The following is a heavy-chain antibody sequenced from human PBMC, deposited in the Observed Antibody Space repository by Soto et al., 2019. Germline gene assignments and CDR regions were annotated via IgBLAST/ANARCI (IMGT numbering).Heavy chain of an antibody. V-gene: IGHV3-30*18. CDR1: GFTFSSYG. D-gene: IGHD6-13*01. CDR3: AKDLLTGTGGVSWVFDY. J-gene: IGHJ4*02. CDR2: ISYDGSNK. Sequence: QVQLVESGGGVVQPGRSLRLSCAASGFTFSSYGMHWVRQAPGKGLEWVAVISYDGSNKYYADSVKGRFTISRDNSKNTLYLQMNSLRAEDTTVYYCAKDLLTGTGGVSWVFDYWGQGTLVTVSS.